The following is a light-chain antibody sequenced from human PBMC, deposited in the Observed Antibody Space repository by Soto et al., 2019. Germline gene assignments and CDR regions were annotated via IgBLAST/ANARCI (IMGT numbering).Light chain of an antibody. CDR2: DAS. J-gene: IGKJ4*01. Sequence: EFVLTQSPATLSLSPGERATLSCGASQSVSSTYIAWYQQRPGLPPRLLIYDASFRASGVPDRFSGSGSGTDFTLTISRLEPEDFAVYYCQHYGNYFTFGGGTKVDIK. CDR3: QHYGNYFT. V-gene: IGKV3D-20*01. CDR1: QSVSSTY.